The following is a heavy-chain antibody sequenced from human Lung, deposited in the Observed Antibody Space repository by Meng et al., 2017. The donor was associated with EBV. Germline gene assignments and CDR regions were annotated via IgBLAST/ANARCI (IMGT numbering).Heavy chain of an antibody. Sequence: QVQLQQWGAGRLKPSETLSLTCGVSGRSFSSSYWSWIRQPPGKGLEWIGQINYSGITNYNPSLKSRVTISVDTSKNQFSLSLNSVTAADTAVYYCARGGTSSAPFDYWGQGTLVTVSS. D-gene: IGHD2-2*01. J-gene: IGHJ4*02. CDR2: INYSGIT. CDR1: GRSFSSSY. CDR3: ARGGTSSAPFDY. V-gene: IGHV4-34*01.